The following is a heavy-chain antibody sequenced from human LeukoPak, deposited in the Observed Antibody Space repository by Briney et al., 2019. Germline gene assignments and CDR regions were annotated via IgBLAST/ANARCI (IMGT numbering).Heavy chain of an antibody. Sequence: SDTLSLTCSVSGADVSTTADFWNWIRQPAGEGLEWIGRIYASGNTHYNPHLKSPVTMSLDTSNNQFSLTMNSVTAADAAVYFCASYGGAYDLYPHGLDVWGRGTVVTVS. D-gene: IGHD5-12*01. V-gene: IGHV4-61*02. CDR2: IYASGNT. CDR3: ASYGGAYDLYPHGLDV. J-gene: IGHJ3*01. CDR1: GADVSTTADF.